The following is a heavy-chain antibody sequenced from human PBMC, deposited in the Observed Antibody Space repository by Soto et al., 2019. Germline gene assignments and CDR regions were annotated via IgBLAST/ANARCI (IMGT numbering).Heavy chain of an antibody. CDR1: GSTFSNYA. CDR3: PKERLARGIDY. V-gene: IGHV3-23*04. CDR2: ISSSGGNT. Sequence: EVQQVESGGGLVQPGGSLRLSCAASGSTFSNYAMSWVRQAPGKGLDWVSVISSSGGNTDYADYVKGRFTISRDNSKNTVYLQMKDLRDEDTAVYYCPKERLARGIDYWGQGTLVTVSS. D-gene: IGHD3-10*01. J-gene: IGHJ4*02.